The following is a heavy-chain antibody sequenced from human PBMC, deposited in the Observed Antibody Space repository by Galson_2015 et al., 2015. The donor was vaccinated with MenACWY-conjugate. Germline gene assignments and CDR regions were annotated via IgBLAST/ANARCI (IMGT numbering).Heavy chain of an antibody. CDR2: INPSGGST. J-gene: IGHJ6*02. V-gene: IGHV1-46*01. CDR3: AREGTTTMVRGVNYYYYYGMDV. Sequence: SVKVSCKASGYTFTSYYMHWVRQAPGQGLEWMGIINPSGGSTSYAQKFQGRVTITRDTSTSTVYMELSSLRSEDTAVYYCAREGTTTMVRGVNYYYYYGMDVWGQGTTVTVSS. CDR1: GYTFTSYY. D-gene: IGHD3-10*01.